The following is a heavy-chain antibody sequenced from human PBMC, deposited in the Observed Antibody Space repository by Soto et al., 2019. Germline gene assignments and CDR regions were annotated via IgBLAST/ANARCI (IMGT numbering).Heavy chain of an antibody. V-gene: IGHV1-69*06. CDR2: IIPIFGTA. CDR1: GGTFSSYA. D-gene: IGHD5-18*01. Sequence: SVKVSCKASGGTFSSYAISWVRQAPGQGLEWMGGIIPIFGTANYAQKFQGRVTITADKSTSTAYMELSSLRSEDTAVYYCAXATAMVTGYYYYYGMDVWGQGTTVTVSS. CDR3: AXATAMVTGYYYYYGMDV. J-gene: IGHJ6*02.